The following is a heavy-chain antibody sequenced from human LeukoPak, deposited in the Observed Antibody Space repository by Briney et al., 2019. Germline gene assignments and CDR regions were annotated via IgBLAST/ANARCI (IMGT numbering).Heavy chain of an antibody. Sequence: SETLSLTCTVSGGSISSYYWSWIRQPPGKGLEWIGYIYYSGSTNYNPSLKSRVTISVDTSKNQFSLKLSSVTAADTAVYYCARDLKRTYYYDGDNAFDIWGQGTMVTVSS. CDR3: ARDLKRTYYYDGDNAFDI. CDR1: GGSISSYY. V-gene: IGHV4-59*01. D-gene: IGHD3-22*01. J-gene: IGHJ3*02. CDR2: IYYSGST.